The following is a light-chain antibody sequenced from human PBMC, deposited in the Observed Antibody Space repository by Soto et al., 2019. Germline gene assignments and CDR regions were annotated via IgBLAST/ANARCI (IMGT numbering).Light chain of an antibody. CDR2: LGS. CDR1: QNLLFSNGYNY. J-gene: IGKJ4*01. Sequence: DIVMTQSPLSLPVIPGEPASISCRSSQNLLFSNGYNYVDWYLQKPGQSPQLLIYLGSHRASGVPDRFSGSGSGKDFTLKNSRVEAEDVGVYYCMKVLHIHLAVGGGTKVEIK. CDR3: MKVLHIHLA. V-gene: IGKV2-28*01.